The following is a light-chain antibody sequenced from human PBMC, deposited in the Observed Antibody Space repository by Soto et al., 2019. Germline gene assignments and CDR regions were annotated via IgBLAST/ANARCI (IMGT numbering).Light chain of an antibody. J-gene: IGKJ2*01. CDR3: QRYGGSRRYT. CDR2: GAS. CDR1: QSVSSSY. Sequence: EIVLTQSPGTLSLSPGERATLSCRASQSVSSSYLGWYQQKPGQAPRLLIYGASSRATGIPDRFSGSWSGTDFALSTSRLEPEDFSVHYGQRYGGSRRYTFRQGTKLEIK. V-gene: IGKV3-20*01.